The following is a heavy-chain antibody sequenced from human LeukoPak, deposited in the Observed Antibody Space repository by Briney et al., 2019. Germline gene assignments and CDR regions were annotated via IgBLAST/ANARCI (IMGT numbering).Heavy chain of an antibody. CDR1: GYTFTSYG. D-gene: IGHD2-15*01. V-gene: IGHV1-18*01. CDR2: TSAYNGNT. CDR3: ARVVDYYYGMDV. Sequence: ASVKVSCKASGYTFTSYGISWVRQAPGQGLEWMGWTSAYNGNTNYAQKLQGRVTMTTDTSTSTAYMELRSLRSDDTVVYYCARVVDYYYGMDVWGQGTTVTVSS. J-gene: IGHJ6*02.